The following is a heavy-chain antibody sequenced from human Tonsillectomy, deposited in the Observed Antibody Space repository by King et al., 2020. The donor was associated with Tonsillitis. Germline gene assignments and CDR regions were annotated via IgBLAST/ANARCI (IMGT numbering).Heavy chain of an antibody. CDR3: ASVGYSGSYLPFDY. CDR1: GGSFSGYY. V-gene: IGHV4-34*01. CDR2: ISHSGST. J-gene: IGHJ4*02. D-gene: IGHD1-26*01. Sequence: VQLQQWGAGLLKPSETLSLTCAVYGGSFSGYYWSWIRQPPGKGLEWIGEISHSGSTNYNPSLKSRVTISVDTSKNQFSLKLSSVTAADTAVYYCASVGYSGSYLPFDYWGQGTPVTVSS.